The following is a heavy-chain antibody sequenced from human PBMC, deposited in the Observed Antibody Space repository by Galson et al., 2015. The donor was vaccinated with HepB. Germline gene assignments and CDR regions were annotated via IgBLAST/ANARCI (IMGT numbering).Heavy chain of an antibody. CDR1: GGTFSSYA. Sequence: SVKVSCKASGGTFSSYAISWVRQAPGQGLEWMGRIIPILGIANYAQKFQGRVTITADKSTSTAYMELSSLRSEDTAVYYCARGSGNCSGGSCYSGVYYWGQGTLVTVSS. CDR2: IIPILGIA. CDR3: ARGSGNCSGGSCYSGVYY. V-gene: IGHV1-69*04. J-gene: IGHJ4*02. D-gene: IGHD2-15*01.